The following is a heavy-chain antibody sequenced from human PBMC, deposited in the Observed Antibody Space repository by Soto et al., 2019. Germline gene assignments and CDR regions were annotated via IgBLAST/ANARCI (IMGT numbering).Heavy chain of an antibody. Sequence: GGSLRLSCAGSGFTFDDYAMHWVRQAPGKGLEWVSGISWNSGSIGCADSVKGRFTISRDNAKNSLYLQMNSLRAEDTALYYCAKDSLALYSGGMDVWGQGTTVTVSS. CDR3: AKDSLALYSGGMDV. J-gene: IGHJ6*02. CDR1: GFTFDDYA. CDR2: ISWNSGSI. V-gene: IGHV3-9*01. D-gene: IGHD2-21*01.